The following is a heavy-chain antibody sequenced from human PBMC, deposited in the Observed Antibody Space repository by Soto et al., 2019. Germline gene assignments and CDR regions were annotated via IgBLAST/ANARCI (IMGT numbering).Heavy chain of an antibody. CDR2: ISGSDNIT. CDR3: ATLRGSGTYQFYYGMDV. CDR1: GFTFSSYA. D-gene: IGHD1-26*01. V-gene: IGHV3-23*01. Sequence: EVQLLESGGGLVQPGGSLRLSCAASGFTFSSYAMSWVRQAPGKGLEWVSIISGSDNITYYADSAKGRFTISRDNSKSTLYLQMNTLRAEDTATYYCATLRGSGTYQFYYGMDVWGQGATVTVSS. J-gene: IGHJ6*02.